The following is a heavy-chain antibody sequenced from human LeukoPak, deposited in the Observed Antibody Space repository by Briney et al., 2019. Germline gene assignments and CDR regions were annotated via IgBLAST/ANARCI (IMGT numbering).Heavy chain of an antibody. CDR1: GYSFTSYW. CDR3: ARHSDPYDFWSGYDNLGYYYYYGMDV. Sequence: GESLKISCKGSGYSFTSYWIGWVRQMPGKGLEWMGIIYPGDSDTRYSPSFQGQVTISADKSISTAYLQWSSLKASDTAMYYCARHSDPYDFWSGYDNLGYYYYYGMDVWGQGTTVTASS. CDR2: IYPGDSDT. J-gene: IGHJ6*02. D-gene: IGHD3-3*01. V-gene: IGHV5-51*01.